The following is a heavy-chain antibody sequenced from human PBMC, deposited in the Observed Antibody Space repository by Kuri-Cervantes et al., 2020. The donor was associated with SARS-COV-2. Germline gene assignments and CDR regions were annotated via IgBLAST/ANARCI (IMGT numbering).Heavy chain of an antibody. V-gene: IGHV4-59*08. CDR2: IYYSGST. Sequence: GSLRLSCTVSGGSISSYYWSWIRRPPGKGLEWIGYIYYSGSTYYNPSLKSRVTISVDTSKNQFSLKLSSVTAADTAVYYCASSGWYFSGNNWFDPWGQGTLVTVSS. D-gene: IGHD6-19*01. CDR3: ASSGWYFSGNNWFDP. CDR1: GGSISSYY. J-gene: IGHJ5*02.